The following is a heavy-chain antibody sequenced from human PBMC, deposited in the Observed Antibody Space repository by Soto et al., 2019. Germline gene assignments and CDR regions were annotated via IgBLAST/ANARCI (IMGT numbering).Heavy chain of an antibody. Sequence: GGSLRLSCAASGFTFDDYAMNWVRQAPGKGLEWVSGISWNSGSICYADSVKGRFTISRDNAKNSLYLQMNSLRAEDTALYYCAKERDIVVVPAAMGYGMDVWGQGTTVTVSS. CDR1: GFTFDDYA. V-gene: IGHV3-9*01. D-gene: IGHD2-2*01. J-gene: IGHJ6*02. CDR3: AKERDIVVVPAAMGYGMDV. CDR2: ISWNSGSI.